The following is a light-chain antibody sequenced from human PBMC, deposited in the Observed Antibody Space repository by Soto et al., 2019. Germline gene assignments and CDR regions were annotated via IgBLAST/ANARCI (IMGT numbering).Light chain of an antibody. CDR1: QSISSW. V-gene: IGKV1-5*03. CDR3: QQYNSPPLT. J-gene: IGKJ4*01. CDR2: KAS. Sequence: DIQMTQSPSPLSASVGDRVTITCRASQSISSWLAWYQQKPGKAPNLLIYKASSLESGVPSRFSGSVSGTEFTLTISSLQPDDFANYYCQQYNSPPLTFGGGTKVETK.